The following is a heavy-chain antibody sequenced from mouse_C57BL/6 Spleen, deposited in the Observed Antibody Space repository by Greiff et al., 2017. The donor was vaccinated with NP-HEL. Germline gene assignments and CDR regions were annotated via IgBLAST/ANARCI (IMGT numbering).Heavy chain of an antibody. Sequence: VQGVESGPGLVQPSQSLSITCTVSGFSLTSYGVHWVRQSPGKGLEWLGVIWSGGSTDYNAAFISRLSISKDNSKSQVFFKMNSLQADDTAIYYCARKNYGSSYPDWYFDVWGTGTTVTVSS. V-gene: IGHV2-2*01. J-gene: IGHJ1*03. CDR1: GFSLTSYG. CDR3: ARKNYGSSYPDWYFDV. D-gene: IGHD1-1*01. CDR2: IWSGGST.